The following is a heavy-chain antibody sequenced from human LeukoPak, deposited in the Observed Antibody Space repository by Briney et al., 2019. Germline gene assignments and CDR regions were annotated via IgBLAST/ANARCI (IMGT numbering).Heavy chain of an antibody. CDR1: GYTFTNYY. CDR3: ARERRAWGEDF. V-gene: IGHV1-46*01. Sequence: ASVKVSCKASGYTFTNYYIHWVRQAPGQGPEWVGMINPSGGRTSYAQRFQGRVTVTTDTSTSTVYMQLSSLASEDTAVYYCARERRAWGEDFWGQGTLVTVSS. CDR2: INPSGGRT. J-gene: IGHJ4*02. D-gene: IGHD3-16*01.